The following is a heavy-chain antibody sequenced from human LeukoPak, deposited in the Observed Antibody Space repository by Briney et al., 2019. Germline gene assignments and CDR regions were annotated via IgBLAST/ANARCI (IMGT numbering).Heavy chain of an antibody. CDR1: GYTFTSYD. CDR2: MNLNSGNT. J-gene: IGHJ6*03. D-gene: IGHD6-19*01. V-gene: IGHV1-8*01. Sequence: ASVKVSCKASGYTFTSYDINWVRQATGQGLAWMGWMNLNSGNTGYAQKFQGRVTMTRNTSISTAYMELSSLRSEDTAVYYCARGTSSASGQYYYYYYYMDVWGKGTTVTVSS. CDR3: ARGTSSASGQYYYYYYYMDV.